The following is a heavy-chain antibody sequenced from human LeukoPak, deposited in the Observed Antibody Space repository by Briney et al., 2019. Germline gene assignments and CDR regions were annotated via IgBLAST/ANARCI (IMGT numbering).Heavy chain of an antibody. CDR2: LYPGDSDT. J-gene: IGHJ6*02. V-gene: IGHV5-51*01. Sequence: AESLMISCNGSGCSFTSYWMGWGRQLPGEGLEWMVILYPGDSDTRYSPAFQGQVTISADKSISTAYLQWSSLKASDTAMYYCARHAYCSSTSCYPRPRPYYYYYYDMDVWGQGTTVTVSS. CDR3: ARHAYCSSTSCYPRPRPYYYYYYDMDV. D-gene: IGHD2-2*01. CDR1: GCSFTSYW.